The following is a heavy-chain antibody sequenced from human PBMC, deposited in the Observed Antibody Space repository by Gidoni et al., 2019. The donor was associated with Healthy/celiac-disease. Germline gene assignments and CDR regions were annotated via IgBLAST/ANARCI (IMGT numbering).Heavy chain of an antibody. CDR1: GGTFSSYA. D-gene: IGHD3-3*01. CDR3: ARDGEVDYDFWSGANLGGSDKYYYYGMDV. CDR2: IIPIFGTA. V-gene: IGHV1-69*06. J-gene: IGHJ6*02. Sequence: QVQLVQSGAEVKKPGSSVKVSCKASGGTFSSYAISWVRQAPGQGLEWMGGIIPIFGTANYAQKFQGRVTITADKSTSTAYMELSSLRSEDTAVYYCARDGEVDYDFWSGANLGGSDKYYYYGMDVWGQGTTVTVSS.